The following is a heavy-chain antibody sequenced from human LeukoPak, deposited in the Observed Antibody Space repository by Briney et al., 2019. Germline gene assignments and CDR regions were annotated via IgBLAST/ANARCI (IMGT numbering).Heavy chain of an antibody. Sequence: PGGSLRLSCAASGFTFSSYAMHWVRQAPGKGLEWVAVISYDGSNKYYADSVKGRFTISRDNSKNTLYLQMNSLRAEDTAVYYCARDRRGYLTGSFDYWGQGTLVTVPS. CDR3: ARDRRGYLTGSFDY. V-gene: IGHV3-30-3*01. CDR2: ISYDGSNK. D-gene: IGHD3-9*01. J-gene: IGHJ4*02. CDR1: GFTFSSYA.